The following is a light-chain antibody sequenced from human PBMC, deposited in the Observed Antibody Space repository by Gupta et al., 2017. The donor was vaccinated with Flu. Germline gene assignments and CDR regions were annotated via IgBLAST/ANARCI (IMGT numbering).Light chain of an antibody. CDR2: SRN. CDR3: AAWDGTLSDSEV. Sequence: QSVLTQPPSASGTPGHRFTISCSGSSSNIGSNFVDWYQQIPGKATELIIYSRNLRPSGFPDRFSGSRAGNSASLAITGPRSDDEAEYYCAAWDGTLSDSEVFGSGTKVTVL. J-gene: IGLJ1*01. CDR1: SSNIGSNF. V-gene: IGLV1-47*02.